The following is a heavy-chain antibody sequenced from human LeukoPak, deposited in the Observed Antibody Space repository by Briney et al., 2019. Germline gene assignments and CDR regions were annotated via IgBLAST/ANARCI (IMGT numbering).Heavy chain of an antibody. V-gene: IGHV3-21*01. CDR2: ISSSSSYI. J-gene: IGHJ6*02. Sequence: GGSLRLSCAASGFTFSSYSMNWVRQAPGKGLEWVSSISSSSSYIYYADSVKGRFTISRDNAKNSLYLQMNSLRAEYTAVYYCARFGESYYYYYGMDVWGQGTTVTVSS. D-gene: IGHD3-10*01. CDR1: GFTFSSYS. CDR3: ARFGESYYYYYGMDV.